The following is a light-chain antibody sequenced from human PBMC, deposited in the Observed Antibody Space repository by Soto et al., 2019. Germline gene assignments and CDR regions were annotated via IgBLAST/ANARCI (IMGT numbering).Light chain of an antibody. V-gene: IGKV3D-20*02. CDR3: QQRSNWPST. J-gene: IGKJ5*01. CDR2: GAS. Sequence: EIVLTQSPGTLSLSPGERATLSCRASQSVSSSYLAWYQQKPGQAPRLLIYGASSRATGIPDRFSGSGSGTDFTLAISRLEPEDFAVYYCQQRSNWPSTFGQGTRLDIK. CDR1: QSVSSSY.